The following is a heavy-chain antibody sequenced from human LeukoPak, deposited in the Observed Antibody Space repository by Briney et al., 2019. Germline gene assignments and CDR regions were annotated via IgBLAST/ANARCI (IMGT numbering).Heavy chain of an antibody. CDR1: GDSISSGDYY. CDR3: AREGGDLGAFDI. CDR2: IYHSGST. Sequence: PSETLSLTCTVSGDSISSGDYYWSWIRQPPGKGLEWIGYIYHSGSTYDNPSLKSRVTISVDTSKNQFSLKLSSVTAADTAVYYCAREGGDLGAFDIWGQGTMVTVFS. D-gene: IGHD2-21*01. V-gene: IGHV4-30-4*01. J-gene: IGHJ3*02.